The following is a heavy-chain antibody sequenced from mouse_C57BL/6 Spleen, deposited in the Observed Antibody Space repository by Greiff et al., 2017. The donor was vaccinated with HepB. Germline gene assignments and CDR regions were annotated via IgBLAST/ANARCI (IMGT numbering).Heavy chain of an antibody. Sequence: EVQLQQSGPELVKPGASVKIPCKASGYTFTDYNMDWVKQSHGKSLEWIGDINPNNGGTIYNQKFKGKATLTVDKSSSTAYMELRSLTSEDTAVYYCARGGYYSNYVGFAYWGQGTLVTVSA. J-gene: IGHJ3*01. CDR3: ARGGYYSNYVGFAY. V-gene: IGHV1-18*01. D-gene: IGHD2-5*01. CDR1: GYTFTDYN. CDR2: INPNNGGT.